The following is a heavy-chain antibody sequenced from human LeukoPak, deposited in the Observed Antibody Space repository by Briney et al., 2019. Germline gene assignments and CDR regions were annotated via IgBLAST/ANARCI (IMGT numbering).Heavy chain of an antibody. D-gene: IGHD1-26*01. CDR3: ACYLVGATSDY. V-gene: IGHV4-34*01. J-gene: IGHJ4*02. Sequence: PSETLSLTCTVSGGSISSYYWSWIRQPPGKGLEWIGEINHSGSTNYNPSLKSRVTISVDTSKNQFSLKLSSVTAADTAVYYCACYLVGATSDYWGQGTLVTVSS. CDR2: INHSGST. CDR1: GGSISSYY.